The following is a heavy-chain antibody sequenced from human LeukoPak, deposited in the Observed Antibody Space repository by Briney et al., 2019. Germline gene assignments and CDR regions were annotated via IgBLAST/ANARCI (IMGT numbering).Heavy chain of an antibody. CDR2: INTYNGNT. Sequence: GASVKVSCKASGYTFTRYGISWVRQAPGQGLEWMGWINTYNGNTDYAQKLQGRVTMTTDTSTSTAYMELRSLRSDDTALYYCATNYYDSSGYYSIDYWGQGTLATVSS. J-gene: IGHJ4*02. CDR1: GYTFTRYG. V-gene: IGHV1-18*01. CDR3: ATNYYDSSGYYSIDY. D-gene: IGHD3-22*01.